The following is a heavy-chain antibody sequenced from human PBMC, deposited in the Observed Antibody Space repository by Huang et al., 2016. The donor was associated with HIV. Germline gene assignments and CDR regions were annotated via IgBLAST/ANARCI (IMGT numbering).Heavy chain of an antibody. V-gene: IGHV3-30*18. CDR1: RFPFSKFA. CDR3: TKGHYYDTNGYVAFDI. J-gene: IGHJ3*02. D-gene: IGHD3-22*01. Sequence: QVQLVESGGGVVRPGRSLRLSCAASRFPFSKFAMHWVRQAPGKGVEWMAVISYDGSSKHYADSVTGRLTISRDNSNNTLYLQMNSLTVEDTAVYYCTKGHYYDTNGYVAFDIWGQGTMVTVSS. CDR2: ISYDGSSK.